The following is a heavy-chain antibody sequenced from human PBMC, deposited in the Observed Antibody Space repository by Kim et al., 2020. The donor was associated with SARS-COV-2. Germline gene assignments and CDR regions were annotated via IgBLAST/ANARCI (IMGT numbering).Heavy chain of an antibody. Sequence: GGSLRLSCAASGFTFSSYAMSWVRQAPGKGLEWVSAISGSGGSTYYADSVKGRFTISRDNSKNTLYLQMNSLRAEDTAVYYCAKDEVAVAGNWARGNYWGQGTLVTVSS. D-gene: IGHD6-19*01. V-gene: IGHV3-23*01. CDR3: AKDEVAVAGNWARGNY. J-gene: IGHJ4*02. CDR2: ISGSGGST. CDR1: GFTFSSYA.